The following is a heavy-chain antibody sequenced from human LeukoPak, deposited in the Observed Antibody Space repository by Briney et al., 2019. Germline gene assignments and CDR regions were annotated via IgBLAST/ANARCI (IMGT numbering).Heavy chain of an antibody. Sequence: QPGGSLRLSCAASGFTFSSYEMNWVRQAPGKGLEWVSSISDSSGHTYYADSVRGRFTISRDNSKNTVFLQMNSLRAEDTAIYYCAKDGVWQSYYFDYWGQGTLVTVSS. CDR3: AKDGVWQSYYFDY. J-gene: IGHJ4*02. V-gene: IGHV3-23*01. D-gene: IGHD6-19*01. CDR2: ISDSSGHT. CDR1: GFTFSSYE.